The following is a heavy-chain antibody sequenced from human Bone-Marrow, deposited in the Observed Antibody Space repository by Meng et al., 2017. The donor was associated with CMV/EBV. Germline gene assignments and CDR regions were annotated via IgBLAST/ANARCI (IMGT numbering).Heavy chain of an antibody. CDR2: IYYSGST. J-gene: IGHJ4*02. CDR1: GESFSGFY. CDR3: ARQGYSYGFPRPFDY. Sequence: GSLRLSCAVYGESFSGFYWSWIRQPPGKGLEWIGYIYYSGSTYYNPSLKSRVTISVDTSKNQFSLKLSSVTAADTAVYYCARQGYSYGFPRPFDYWGQGTLVTVSS. D-gene: IGHD5-18*01. V-gene: IGHV4-34*01.